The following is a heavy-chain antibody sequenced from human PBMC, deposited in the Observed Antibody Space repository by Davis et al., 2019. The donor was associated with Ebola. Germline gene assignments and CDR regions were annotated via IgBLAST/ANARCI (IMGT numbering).Heavy chain of an antibody. D-gene: IGHD6-19*01. CDR1: GGTFSSYA. CDR2: IIPIFGTA. CDR3: ARVREYSSGWKDYYYYYGMDV. V-gene: IGHV1-69*13. Sequence: SVKVSCKASGGTFSSYAISWVRQAPGQGLEWMGGIIPIFGTANYAQKFQGRVTITADESTSTAYMELSSLRSEDTAVYYCARVREYSSGWKDYYYYYGMDVWGQGTTVTVSS. J-gene: IGHJ6*02.